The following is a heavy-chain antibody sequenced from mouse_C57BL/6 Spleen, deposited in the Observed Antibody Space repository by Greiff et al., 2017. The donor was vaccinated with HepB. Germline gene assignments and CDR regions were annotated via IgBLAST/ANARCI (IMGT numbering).Heavy chain of an antibody. J-gene: IGHJ1*03. CDR1: GYTFTSYW. CDR3: AIPNYYGSSFHWYFDV. V-gene: IGHV1-74*01. CDR2: IHPSDSDT. D-gene: IGHD1-1*01. Sequence: VQLQQPGAELVKPGASVKVSCKASGYTFTSYWMHWVKQRPGQGLEWIGRIHPSDSDTNYNQKFKGKATLTVDKSSSTAYMQLSSLTSEDSAVYYCAIPNYYGSSFHWYFDVWGTGTTVTVPS.